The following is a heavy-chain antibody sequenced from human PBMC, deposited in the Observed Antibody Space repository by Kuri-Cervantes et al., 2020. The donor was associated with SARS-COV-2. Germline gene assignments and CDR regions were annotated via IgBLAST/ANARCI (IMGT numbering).Heavy chain of an antibody. CDR1: GGSVSSGSYY. CDR2: IYYSGST. J-gene: IGHJ4*02. D-gene: IGHD3-3*01. CDR3: ARAGTIFGVVIQNFDY. Sequence: SETLSLTCTVSGGSVSSGSYYWSWIRQPPGKGLEWIGYIYYSGSTNYNPSLKSRVTISVDTSKNQFSLKLSSVTAADTAVYYCARAGTIFGVVIQNFDYWGQGTLVTVSS. V-gene: IGHV4-61*01.